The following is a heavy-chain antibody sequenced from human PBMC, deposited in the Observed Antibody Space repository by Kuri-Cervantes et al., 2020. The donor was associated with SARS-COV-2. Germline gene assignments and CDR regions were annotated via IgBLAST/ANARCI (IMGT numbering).Heavy chain of an antibody. CDR3: AKDQWELLGGGY. V-gene: IGHV3-23*03. J-gene: IGHJ4*02. CDR2: IYSGGSST. D-gene: IGHD1-26*01. CDR1: GFTFSSYA. Sequence: GGSLRLSCAASGFTFSSYAMSWVRQAPGKGLEWVSVIYSGGSSTYYADSVKGRFTISRDNSKNTLYLQMNSLRAEDTAVCYCAKDQWELLGGGYWGQGTLVTVSS.